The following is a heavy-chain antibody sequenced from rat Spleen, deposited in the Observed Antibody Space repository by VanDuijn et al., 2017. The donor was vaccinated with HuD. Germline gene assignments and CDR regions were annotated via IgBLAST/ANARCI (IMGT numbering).Heavy chain of an antibody. V-gene: IGHV5-19*01. CDR1: GFTLSDYV. CDR3: ARVGTRVSRFAY. Sequence: EVQLVESGGGLVQPGRSLKLSCAASGFTLSDYVMHWIRQAPTKVLEWVTSISPSGATTNYRDSVKGRFTISRDNARGTLYLQMDSLRSEDTATYYCARVGTRVSRFAYWGQGTLFTVSS. D-gene: IGHD1-4*01. J-gene: IGHJ3*01. CDR2: ISPSGATT.